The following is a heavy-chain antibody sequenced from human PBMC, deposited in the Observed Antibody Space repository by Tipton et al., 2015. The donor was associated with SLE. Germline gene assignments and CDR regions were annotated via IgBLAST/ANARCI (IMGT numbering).Heavy chain of an antibody. D-gene: IGHD3-22*01. CDR1: GGTLSNYA. V-gene: IGHV1-69*06. CDR2: SIPILGTP. CDR3: ARLTDTSGPGDF. J-gene: IGHJ4*02. Sequence: QVQLVQSGAEVKKPGSSVKVSCKASGGTLSNYAISWVRQAPGQGLEWMGGSIPILGTPNYAQKFHDRVTITADTSTNTAYMELSGLRADDTAVYYCARLTDTSGPGDFWGQGTLVTVSS.